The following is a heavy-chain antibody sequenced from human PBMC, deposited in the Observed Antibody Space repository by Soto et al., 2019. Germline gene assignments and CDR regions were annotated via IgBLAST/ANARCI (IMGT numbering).Heavy chain of an antibody. V-gene: IGHV6-1*01. CDR1: GDSVSSNSAA. CDR3: ARDVNRSGNEYSSSGGDDAFDI. J-gene: IGHJ3*02. Sequence: SQTLSLTCAISGDSVSSNSAAWNWIRQSPSRGLEWLGRTYYRSKWYNDYAVSVKSRITINPDTSKNQFSLQLNSVTPEDTAVYYCARDVNRSGNEYSSSGGDDAFDIWGQGTMVTVSS. CDR2: TYYRSKWYN. D-gene: IGHD6-6*01.